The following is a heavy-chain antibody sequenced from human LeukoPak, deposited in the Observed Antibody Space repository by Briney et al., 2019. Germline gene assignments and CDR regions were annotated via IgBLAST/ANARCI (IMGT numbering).Heavy chain of an antibody. CDR1: GFTFSSYA. V-gene: IGHV3-23*01. CDR2: ISGSGGST. CDR3: AKDYYYGAESTPPRLDY. Sequence: GGSLRLSCVPSGFTFSSYAMSWVRQAPGKGLEWVSGISGSGGSTYYADSVKGRFTISRDNSKNTLYAQMNSLRAEDTAVYYCAKDYYYGAESTPPRLDYWGQGTLVTVSS. J-gene: IGHJ4*02. D-gene: IGHD3-10*01.